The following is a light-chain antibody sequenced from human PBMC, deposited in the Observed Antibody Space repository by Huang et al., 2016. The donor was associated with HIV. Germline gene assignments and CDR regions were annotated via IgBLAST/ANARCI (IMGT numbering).Light chain of an antibody. CDR3: QHYHNWPPRYT. J-gene: IGKJ2*01. CDR2: GAS. Sequence: IVMTQSPAILSVSPGERATLSCRASQRFTNILAGYKQKPGQPPRLLIYGASTRATGIPPRFSGSGSGAEFTLTISGLQSEDFAIYYCQHYHNWPPRYTFGQGTKLEIK. V-gene: IGKV3D-15*01. CDR1: QRFTNI.